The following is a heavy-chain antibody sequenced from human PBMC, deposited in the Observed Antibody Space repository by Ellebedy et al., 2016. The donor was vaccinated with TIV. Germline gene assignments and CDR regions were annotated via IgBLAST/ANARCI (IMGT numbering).Heavy chain of an antibody. CDR2: IFHSGSS. Sequence: SETLSLXXDVSGVSVSSSNWWSWVRQSPGKGLEWIGEIFHSGSSKYNPSLKSRVTISVDKSKNQISLRLTSVAAADTAVYYCARNVWFGELSDPFYFDFWGQGALVTVSS. J-gene: IGHJ4*02. CDR3: ARNVWFGELSDPFYFDF. D-gene: IGHD3-10*01. V-gene: IGHV4-4*02. CDR1: GVSVSSSNW.